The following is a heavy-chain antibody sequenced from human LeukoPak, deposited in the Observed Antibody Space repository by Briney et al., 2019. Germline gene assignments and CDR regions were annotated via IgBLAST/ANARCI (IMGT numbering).Heavy chain of an antibody. V-gene: IGHV3-74*01. D-gene: IGHD3-3*01. CDR2: INNDGSHT. CDR3: ARGSGDHAFDI. CDR1: GFTFSDYW. Sequence: GGSLRLSCAASGFTFSDYWIHWVRQAPGKGLVWVSRINNDGSHTIYADFVEGRFTVSRDNAKNTLYLQMNSLRAEDTAIYYCARGSGDHAFDIWGQGTMVTVSS. J-gene: IGHJ3*02.